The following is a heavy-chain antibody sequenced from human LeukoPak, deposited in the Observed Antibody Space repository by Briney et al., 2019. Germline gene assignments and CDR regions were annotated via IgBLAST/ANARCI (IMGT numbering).Heavy chain of an antibody. CDR3: PSRDIVATITDY. V-gene: IGHV4-31*03. Sequence: SETLSLTCTVSVGSISSGGYYWSWIRQHPGKGLGWIVYIYYSGSTSYNPSLKSRVTISVDTSKNQFSLKLSSVTAADTAVYYCPSRDIVATITDYWGQGTLVTVSS. CDR2: IYYSGST. D-gene: IGHD5-12*01. J-gene: IGHJ4*02. CDR1: VGSISSGGYY.